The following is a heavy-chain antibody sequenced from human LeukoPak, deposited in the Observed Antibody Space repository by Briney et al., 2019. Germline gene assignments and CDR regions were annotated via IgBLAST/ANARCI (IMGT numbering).Heavy chain of an antibody. Sequence: GGSLRLSCAASGFTYSSYWMSWVRQAPGKGLEWVANIKEDESEKDYVDSVKGRLTISRDNAKNSLYLQINSLRAEDTAVYYCARGGSFGSFDYWGQGTLVTVSS. V-gene: IGHV3-7*01. CDR1: GFTYSSYW. D-gene: IGHD1-26*01. J-gene: IGHJ4*02. CDR3: ARGGSFGSFDY. CDR2: IKEDESEK.